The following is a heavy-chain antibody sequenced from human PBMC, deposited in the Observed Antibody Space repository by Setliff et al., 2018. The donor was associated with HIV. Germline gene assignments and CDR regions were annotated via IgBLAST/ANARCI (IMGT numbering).Heavy chain of an antibody. D-gene: IGHD2-15*01. V-gene: IGHV3-49*04. CDR1: GFTFGNYS. Sequence: GGSLRLSCSTSGFTFGNYSMSWVRQAPGKGLEWVGFIRSQIYDGTPEYAASVKGRFTISSDDSKNLVYLQMNSLRTEDTAMYYCIRAFCGGGSCYSEYWGQGTLVTVSS. J-gene: IGHJ4*02. CDR2: IRSQIYDGTP. CDR3: IRAFCGGGSCYSEY.